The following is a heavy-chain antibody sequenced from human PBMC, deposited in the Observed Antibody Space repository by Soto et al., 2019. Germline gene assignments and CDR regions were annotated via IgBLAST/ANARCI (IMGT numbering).Heavy chain of an antibody. D-gene: IGHD2-15*01. CDR3: ARGDCAGGSCQTYGLDV. J-gene: IGHJ6*02. Sequence: QVQLMQSGTEEKNPGASVKVSCKASGYTFTSYAIHWVRQAPGQKIEWMGWINAGNGYTKYSQNFQGRVTTIRDTSASTGYMEVSSLTSEDTAVYYCARGDCAGGSCQTYGLDVWGQGTTVTVSS. CDR1: GYTFTSYA. V-gene: IGHV1-3*05. CDR2: INAGNGYT.